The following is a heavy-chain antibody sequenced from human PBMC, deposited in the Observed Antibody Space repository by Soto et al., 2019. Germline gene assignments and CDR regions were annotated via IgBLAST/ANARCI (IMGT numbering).Heavy chain of an antibody. CDR3: ARAGCSSTSCYTKGTYYYYYYGMDV. CDR1: CYTFTSYG. D-gene: IGHD2-2*02. CDR2: ISAYNGNT. V-gene: IGHV1-18*01. J-gene: IGHJ6*02. Sequence: SVKVSFKASCYTFTSYGISWVRQAPGQGLEWMGWISAYNGNTNYAQKLQGRVTMTTDTSTSTAYMELGSLRPDDTAVYYCARAGCSSTSCYTKGTYYYYYYGMDVWGQGTTVTVSS.